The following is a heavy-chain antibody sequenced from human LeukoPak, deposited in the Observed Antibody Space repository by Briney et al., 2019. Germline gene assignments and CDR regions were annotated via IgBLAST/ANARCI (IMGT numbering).Heavy chain of an antibody. CDR2: ISWNSGSI. D-gene: IGHD2-2*02. CDR1: GFTFDDYA. V-gene: IGHV3-9*01. J-gene: IGHJ6*02. CDR3: AKGGYCSSTSCSTKRFYYYGMDV. Sequence: SLRLSCAASGFTFDDYAMHWVRQAPGKGLEWVSGISWNSGSIGYADSVKGRFTISRDNAKNSLYLQMNSLRAEDTALYYCAKGGYCSSTSCSTKRFYYYGMDVWGQGTTVTVSS.